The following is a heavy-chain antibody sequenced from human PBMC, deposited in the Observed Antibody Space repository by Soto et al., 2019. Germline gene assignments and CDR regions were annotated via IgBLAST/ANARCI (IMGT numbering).Heavy chain of an antibody. J-gene: IGHJ5*02. CDR1: GGTFSNYA. D-gene: IGHD5-12*01. Sequence: QVQLVQSGAEVKKPGSSVKVSCKASGGTFSNYAISWVRQAPGQGLEWMGGIIPIFGTANYAQKFQGRVTITADESTSTAYMELSSLRYEYTAIYYCAVGSVDIVPTGMKPFDPWGKGPLVTVSS. CDR3: AVGSVDIVPTGMKPFDP. CDR2: IIPIFGTA. V-gene: IGHV1-69*12.